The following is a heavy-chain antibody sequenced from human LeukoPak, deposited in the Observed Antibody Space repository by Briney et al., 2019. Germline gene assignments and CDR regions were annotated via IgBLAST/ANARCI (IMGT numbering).Heavy chain of an antibody. V-gene: IGHV4-30-2*01. J-gene: IGHJ5*02. D-gene: IGHD3-22*01. CDR1: GGSISSGGYS. CDR2: IYHSGST. CDR3: ARNLRAYDSTNNWFDP. Sequence: PSETLSLTCAVSGGSISSGGYSWSWIRQPPGKGLEWIGYIYHSGSTYYNPSLKSRVTISVDTSKNQFSLKLSSVTAADTAVYYCARNLRAYDSTNNWFDPWGQGTLVTVSS.